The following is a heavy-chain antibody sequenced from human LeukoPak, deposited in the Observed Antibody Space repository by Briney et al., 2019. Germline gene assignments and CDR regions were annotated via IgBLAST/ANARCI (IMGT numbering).Heavy chain of an antibody. Sequence: GRSLRLSCAASGFTFSSYGMHWVRQAPGKGLEWVAVTWYDGGNKYYADSVKGRFTISKDNSKNTVDLQMNSLRAEDTAVYYCARELTTSRFAFDIWGQGTMVTVSS. CDR3: ARELTTSRFAFDI. V-gene: IGHV3-33*01. D-gene: IGHD3-3*01. CDR1: GFTFSSYG. J-gene: IGHJ3*02. CDR2: TWYDGGNK.